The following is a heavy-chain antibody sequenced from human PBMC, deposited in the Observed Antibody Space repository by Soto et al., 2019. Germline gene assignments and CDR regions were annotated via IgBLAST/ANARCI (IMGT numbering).Heavy chain of an antibody. CDR1: GYTFTSYG. V-gene: IGHV1-18*01. Sequence: ASVKVSCKASGYTFTSYGISWVRQAPGQGLEWMGWISAYNGNTNYAQKLQGRVTMTTDTSTSTAYMELRSLRSDDTAVYYCARYCSSTSGYGDDPNYYYYGMDVWGQGTTVTVSS. CDR2: ISAYNGNT. J-gene: IGHJ6*02. D-gene: IGHD2-2*01. CDR3: ARYCSSTSGYGDDPNYYYYGMDV.